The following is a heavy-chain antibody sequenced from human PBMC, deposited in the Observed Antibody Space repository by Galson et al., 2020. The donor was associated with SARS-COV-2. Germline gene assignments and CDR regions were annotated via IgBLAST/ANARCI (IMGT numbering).Heavy chain of an antibody. J-gene: IGHJ3*02. CDR2: IWYDGSNK. Sequence: QLGESLKISCAASGFTFSSYGMHWVRQAPGKGLEWVEVIWYDGSNKYYADSVKGRFTISRDNSKNTLYLQMNSLRAEDTAVYYCAILGEGSITMIVDDAFDIWGQGTMVTVSS. V-gene: IGHV3-33*01. CDR1: GFTFSSYG. CDR3: AILGEGSITMIVDDAFDI. D-gene: IGHD3-22*01.